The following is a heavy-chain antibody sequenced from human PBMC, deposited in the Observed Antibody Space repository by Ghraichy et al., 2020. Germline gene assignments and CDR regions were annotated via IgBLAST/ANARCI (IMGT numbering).Heavy chain of an antibody. D-gene: IGHD3-3*01. V-gene: IGHV3-66*02. J-gene: IGHJ5*02. CDR3: ARGYDFWT. Sequence: LSLTCAASGFIVSNNYMSWVRQAPGKGLEWVSVIFNNGTTYYADSVKGRFTSSRDNSKNALYLEMNSLRAEDTAVYYCARGYDFWTWGQGTLVTVSS. CDR2: IFNNGTT. CDR1: GFIVSNNY.